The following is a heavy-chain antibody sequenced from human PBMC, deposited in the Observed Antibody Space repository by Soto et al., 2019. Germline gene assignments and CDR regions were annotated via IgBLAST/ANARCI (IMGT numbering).Heavy chain of an antibody. D-gene: IGHD3-22*01. V-gene: IGHV4-30-2*01. Sequence: SETLSLTCAVSGGSISSGGYSWSWIRQPPGKGLEWIGYIYHSGSTYYNPSLKSRVTISVDRSKNQFSLKLSSVTAADTAVYYCASRGYYDSSGYFDYWGQGTLVTVSS. J-gene: IGHJ4*02. CDR2: IYHSGST. CDR3: ASRGYYDSSGYFDY. CDR1: GGSISSGGYS.